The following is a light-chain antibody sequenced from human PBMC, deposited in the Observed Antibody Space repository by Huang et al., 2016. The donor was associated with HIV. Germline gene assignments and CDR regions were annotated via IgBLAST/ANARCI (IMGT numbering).Light chain of an antibody. J-gene: IGKJ4*01. Sequence: AIQLTQSPSFLSASVGDRVTITCRARQDITDALAWYQQKPGKPPKVLIYAASSLESGVPSRFSCSGSGADFTLTISSLQPEDFATYYCQQFKNYPLTFGGGTKVEVK. CDR1: QDITDA. CDR3: QQFKNYPLT. CDR2: AAS. V-gene: IGKV1D-13*01.